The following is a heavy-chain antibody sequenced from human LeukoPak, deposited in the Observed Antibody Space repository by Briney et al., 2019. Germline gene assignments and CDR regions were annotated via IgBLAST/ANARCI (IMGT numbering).Heavy chain of an antibody. CDR2: INPNSGGT. CDR1: GYTFTGYY. J-gene: IGHJ1*01. V-gene: IGHV1-2*02. D-gene: IGHD3-22*01. CDR3: ARDFTTYYYDGYFQH. Sequence: ASVTVSCKASGYTFTGYYMHWVRQAPGQGLEWMGWINPNSGGTNSAQKFQGRVTMTRDTSISTAYMELSRLRPHDTAVYYCARDFTTYYYDGYFQHWGQGTLVTVSS.